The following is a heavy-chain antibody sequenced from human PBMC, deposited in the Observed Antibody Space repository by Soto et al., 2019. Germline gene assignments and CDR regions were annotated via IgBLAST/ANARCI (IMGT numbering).Heavy chain of an antibody. Sequence: GGSLRLSCSASGFTFSSYAMHWVRQAPGKGLEWVSAISSSGSSICYADSVKGRFTISRDNAKNLLYLQMNRLRAEDTAVCWGESNRSGWYDAFDIWGQGTLVTVSS. D-gene: IGHD6-19*01. CDR2: ISSSGSSI. V-gene: IGHV3-48*03. J-gene: IGHJ3*02. CDR3: ESNRSGWYDAFDI. CDR1: GFTFSSYA.